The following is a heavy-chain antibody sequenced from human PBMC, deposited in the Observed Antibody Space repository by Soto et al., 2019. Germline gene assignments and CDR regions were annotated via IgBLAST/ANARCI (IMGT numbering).Heavy chain of an antibody. CDR2: IDPSDSYT. V-gene: IGHV5-10-1*01. D-gene: IGHD1-1*01. CDR1: GYSFTSYL. Sequence: GESLKISCKGSGYSFTSYLISWVRQMPGKGLEWMGRIDPSDSYTNYSPSFQGHVTISADKSISTAYLRWSSLQASDTGIYYCARPLRGKLDVWGQGNTFTVS. J-gene: IGHJ6*02. CDR3: ARPLRGKLDV.